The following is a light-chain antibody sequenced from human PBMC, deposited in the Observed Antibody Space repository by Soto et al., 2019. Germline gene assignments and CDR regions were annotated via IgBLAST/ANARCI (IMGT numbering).Light chain of an antibody. CDR1: QSLLHSNGYTY. V-gene: IGKV2-28*01. CDR2: LVS. Sequence: DIVMTQSPLSLPVTPGEPASISCRSSQSLLHSNGYTYLDWYLQKPGQSPQLLIYLVSSRSSGVPDRFSGSGSGTDFTPKISRVEAEYVGVSYCMAALHAPGTFGQGTKVDIK. J-gene: IGKJ1*01. CDR3: MAALHAPGT.